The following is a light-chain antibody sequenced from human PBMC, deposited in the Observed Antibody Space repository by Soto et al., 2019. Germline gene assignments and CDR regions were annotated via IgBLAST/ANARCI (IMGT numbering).Light chain of an antibody. CDR2: EVS. J-gene: IGLJ2*01. CDR1: SSDVGGYNY. CDR3: SSYAGSKGGVV. Sequence: QSALTQPPSASGSPGQSVTISCTGTSSDVGGYNYVSWYQQHPGKAPKLMIYEVSKRPSGVPDRFSGSKSGNTASLTVSGLQAEDEADYYCSSYAGSKGGVVFGGGTQLTVL. V-gene: IGLV2-8*01.